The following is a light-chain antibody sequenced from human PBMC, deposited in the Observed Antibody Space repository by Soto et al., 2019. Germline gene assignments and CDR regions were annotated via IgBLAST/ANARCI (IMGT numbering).Light chain of an antibody. CDR1: QGISSY. CDR2: AAS. CDR3: QKYSSAPLT. V-gene: IGKV1-27*01. J-gene: IGKJ4*01. Sequence: DIQMTQSPSSLSASVGDRVTITCRASQGISSYLAWYQQKPGKVPKLLIYAASTLRSGVPSRFSGSGSGTDFTLTISSLQPEDVATYYCQKYSSAPLTFGGGTKVEI.